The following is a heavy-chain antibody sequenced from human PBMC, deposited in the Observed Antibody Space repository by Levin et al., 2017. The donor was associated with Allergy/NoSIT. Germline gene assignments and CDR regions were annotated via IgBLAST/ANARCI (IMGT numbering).Heavy chain of an antibody. CDR1: GGSISSSNW. V-gene: IGHV4-4*02. CDR3: ARDGTTVTTRGGYWFDP. Sequence: GSLRLSCAVSGGSISSSNWWSWVRQPPGKGLEWIGEIYHSGSTNYNPSLKSRVTISVDKSKNQFSLKLSSVTAADTAVYYCARDGTTVTTRGGYWFDPWGQGTLVTVSS. CDR2: IYHSGST. J-gene: IGHJ5*02. D-gene: IGHD4-17*01.